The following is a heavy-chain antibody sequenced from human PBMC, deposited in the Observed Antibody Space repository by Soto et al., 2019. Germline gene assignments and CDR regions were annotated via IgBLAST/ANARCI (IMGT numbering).Heavy chain of an antibody. CDR3: TRARGYYDSSGYYSAISSAFDY. V-gene: IGHV3-49*03. J-gene: IGHJ4*02. CDR1: GFTFGDYA. Sequence: TGGSLRLSCTASGFTFGDYAMSWFRQAPGKGLEWVGFIRSKAYGGTTEYAASVKGRFTISRDDSKSIAYLQMNSLKTEDTAVYYCTRARGYYDSSGYYSAISSAFDYWGQGTLVTVSS. D-gene: IGHD3-22*01. CDR2: IRSKAYGGTT.